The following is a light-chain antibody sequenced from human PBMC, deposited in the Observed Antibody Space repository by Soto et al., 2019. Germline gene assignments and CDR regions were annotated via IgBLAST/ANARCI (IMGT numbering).Light chain of an antibody. CDR3: QQCDKLPPT. CDR1: QDISNY. Sequence: DVQMTQSPSSLSASVGDRVTITCQASQDISNYLNWYQQKPGKAPKLLIYDASNLETGVPSRFSRSGSGTNFTFTISTLRAGVIATYYCQQCDKLPPTLGQGTKVEIK. V-gene: IGKV1-33*01. J-gene: IGKJ1*01. CDR2: DAS.